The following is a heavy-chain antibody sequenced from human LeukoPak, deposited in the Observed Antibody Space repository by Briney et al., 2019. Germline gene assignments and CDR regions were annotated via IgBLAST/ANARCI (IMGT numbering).Heavy chain of an antibody. CDR1: GGSISSSSYY. V-gene: IGHV4-39*07. J-gene: IGHJ4*02. D-gene: IGHD2-2*01. Sequence: SETLSLTCTVSGGSISSSSYYWGWIRQPPGKGLEWLGSIYYSGSTYYNPSLKSRVTISVDTSENQFSLELSSVIAADTAVYYCASLVPAAMVDYWGQGTLVTVSS. CDR3: ASLVPAAMVDY. CDR2: IYYSGST.